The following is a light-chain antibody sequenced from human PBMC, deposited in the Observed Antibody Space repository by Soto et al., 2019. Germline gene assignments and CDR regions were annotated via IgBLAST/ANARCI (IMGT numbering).Light chain of an antibody. Sequence: QSVLTQPPSVSGAPGQRVTISCTGSSSNIGAGYDVHWYQQLPGTAPKLLIYGNSNRPSGVPDRFSGSKSGTSASLAITGLQAEDEADCYCQSYDSSLSGFYVFGTGTKLTV. V-gene: IGLV1-40*01. J-gene: IGLJ1*01. CDR3: QSYDSSLSGFYV. CDR1: SSNIGAGYD. CDR2: GNS.